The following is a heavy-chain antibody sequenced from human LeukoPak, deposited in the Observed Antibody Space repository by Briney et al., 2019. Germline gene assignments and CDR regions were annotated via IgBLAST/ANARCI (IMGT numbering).Heavy chain of an antibody. D-gene: IGHD3-10*02. Sequence: PGGSLRLSCAASGFSFSNYAMHWVRQAPGKGLDWVALLSYDGGNKYYADSVKGRFTISRDNSKNTLFLQMNSLRAEDTAVYYCAELGITMIGGVWGKGTTVTISS. CDR2: LSYDGGNK. CDR1: GFSFSNYA. J-gene: IGHJ6*04. V-gene: IGHV3-30*04. CDR3: AELGITMIGGV.